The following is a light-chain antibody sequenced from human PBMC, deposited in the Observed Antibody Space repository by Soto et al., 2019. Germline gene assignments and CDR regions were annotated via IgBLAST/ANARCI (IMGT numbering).Light chain of an antibody. CDR1: KLGDKY. J-gene: IGLJ2*01. CDR2: QYI. V-gene: IGLV3-1*01. CDR3: QAWDSGTVI. Sequence: SYELTQPPSVSVSPGQTASITCSGDKLGDKYAYWYQQKPGQSPVLVIYQYIKRPSGIPERFSGSNSGNTATLNIRGTQVMYEANYDGQAWDSGTVIFGGGTKHTLL.